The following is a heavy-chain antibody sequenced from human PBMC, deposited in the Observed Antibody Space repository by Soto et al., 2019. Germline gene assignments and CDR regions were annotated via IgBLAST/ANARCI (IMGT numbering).Heavy chain of an antibody. CDR1: GFTFSSYA. J-gene: IGHJ6*03. CDR2: ISGSGGST. CDR3: ASDTTCVFRVVVCLPFIYLDV. D-gene: IGHD3-3*01. V-gene: IGHV3-23*01. Sequence: EVQLLESGGGLVQPGGSLRLSCAASGFTFSSYAMSWVRQAPGKGLEWVSAISGSGGSTYYADSVKGRFTTASDNAKNELYLQMNRRRAGDTAGQYCASDTTCVFRVVVCLPFIYLDVWGKGTTVTVSS.